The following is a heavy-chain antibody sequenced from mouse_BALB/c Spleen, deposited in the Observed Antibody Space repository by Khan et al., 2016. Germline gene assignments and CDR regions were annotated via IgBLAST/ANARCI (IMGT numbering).Heavy chain of an antibody. CDR2: IWAGGYT. Sequence: QVQLKESGPGLVAPSQSLSITCTVAGLSLTTYGVHWVRQPPGKGLEWLGVIWAGGYTNYNSALMSRLNIIKDNSKSQVFLKLNSLQTDDTAMYXCARDDYDGYFDVWGAGTTVTVSS. J-gene: IGHJ1*01. CDR3: ARDDYDGYFDV. CDR1: GLSLTTYG. D-gene: IGHD2-4*01. V-gene: IGHV2-9*02.